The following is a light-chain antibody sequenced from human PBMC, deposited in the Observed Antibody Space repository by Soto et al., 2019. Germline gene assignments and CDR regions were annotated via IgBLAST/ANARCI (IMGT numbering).Light chain of an antibody. CDR2: GAS. CDR1: QSVTSN. J-gene: IGKJ1*01. CDR3: QQYKNWPRT. Sequence: EIVMTQSPATLSVSPGQRATLSCRASQSVTSNLAWYQQRPGQDPRLLIYGASSRATGIPDRFSGSGSGTEFTLTISSRQSEDFAVYYCQQYKNWPRTFGQGTKVEIK. V-gene: IGKV3D-15*01.